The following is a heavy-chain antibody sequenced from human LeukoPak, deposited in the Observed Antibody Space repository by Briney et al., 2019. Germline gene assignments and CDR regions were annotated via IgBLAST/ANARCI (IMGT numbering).Heavy chain of an antibody. V-gene: IGHV3-30*04. J-gene: IGHJ4*02. CDR2: ISYDGSNK. CDR1: GFTFSSYA. CDR3: AKDGGDSSGPDY. D-gene: IGHD3-22*01. Sequence: GRSLRLSCAASGFTFSSYAMHWVRQAPGKGLEWEAVISYDGSNKYYADSVKGRFTISRDNSKNTLYLQMNSLRAEDTAVYYCAKDGGDSSGPDYWGQGTLVTVSS.